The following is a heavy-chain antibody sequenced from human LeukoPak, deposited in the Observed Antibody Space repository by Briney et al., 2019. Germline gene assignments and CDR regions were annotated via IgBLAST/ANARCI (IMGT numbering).Heavy chain of an antibody. CDR2: IYYSGST. D-gene: IGHD1-1*01. Sequence: SETLSLTCTVSGGSITSSSYYWGWIRQPPGKRLEWIGSIYYSGSTYYNPSLKSRVTISVDTSKNQFSLKLSSVTAADTAVYYCARQSGTAKIPDYWGQGTLVTVSS. V-gene: IGHV4-39*01. J-gene: IGHJ4*02. CDR3: ARQSGTAKIPDY. CDR1: GGSITSSSYY.